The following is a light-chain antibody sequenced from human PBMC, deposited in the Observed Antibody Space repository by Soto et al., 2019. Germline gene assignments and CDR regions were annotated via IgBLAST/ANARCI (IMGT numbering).Light chain of an antibody. V-gene: IGKV1-5*01. CDR1: QSINSW. CDR2: DAF. CDR3: QHYNSYSWT. Sequence: DIQMTQSPSTLSASVGDRVTITCRASQSINSWMAWYQQKPGRAPKLLIYDAFSLESGVPSRFSGSRSGTEFTLTISSLPPDDFATYYCQHYNSYSWTFGQGTKVEIK. J-gene: IGKJ1*01.